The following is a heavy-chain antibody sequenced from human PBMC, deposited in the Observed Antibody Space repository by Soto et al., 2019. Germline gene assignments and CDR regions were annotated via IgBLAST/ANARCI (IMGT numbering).Heavy chain of an antibody. CDR2: INHSGST. CDR3: ARAPIHLTGTTWSYYYYGMDV. CDR1: GGSFSGYY. D-gene: IGHD1-7*01. Sequence: SETLSLTCAVYGGSFSGYYWSWIRQPPGKGLEWIGEINHSGSTNYNPSLKSRVTISVDTSKNQFSLKLSSVTAADTAVYYCARAPIHLTGTTWSYYYYGMDVWGQGTTVTVSS. V-gene: IGHV4-34*01. J-gene: IGHJ6*02.